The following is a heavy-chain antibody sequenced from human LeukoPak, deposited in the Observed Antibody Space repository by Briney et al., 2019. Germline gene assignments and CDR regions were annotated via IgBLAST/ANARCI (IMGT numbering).Heavy chain of an antibody. J-gene: IGHJ2*01. Sequence: GGSLRLSCAASGFTFSSYWMHWVRQAPGKGLVWVSRINSDGSSTSYADSVKGRFTISRDNPKNSLYLQMNSLRAEDTAVYYCARAPVYYDETRGYLKISNWYFDLWGRGTLVTVSS. V-gene: IGHV3-74*01. CDR3: ARAPVYYDETRGYLKISNWYFDL. CDR2: INSDGSST. CDR1: GFTFSSYW. D-gene: IGHD3-22*01.